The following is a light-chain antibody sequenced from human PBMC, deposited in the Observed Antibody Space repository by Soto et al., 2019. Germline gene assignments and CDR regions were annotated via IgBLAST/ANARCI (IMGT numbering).Light chain of an antibody. CDR3: QQRSNWHLT. V-gene: IGKV3-11*01. CDR2: DAS. CDR1: QSVSSY. J-gene: IGKJ4*01. Sequence: EIVLTQSPATLSLSPGERATLSCRARQSVSSYLAWYQQKPGQAPRLLIYDASNRATGIPARFSGSGSGTDFTLTISSLESEDFAVYYCQQRSNWHLTFGGGTKVEIK.